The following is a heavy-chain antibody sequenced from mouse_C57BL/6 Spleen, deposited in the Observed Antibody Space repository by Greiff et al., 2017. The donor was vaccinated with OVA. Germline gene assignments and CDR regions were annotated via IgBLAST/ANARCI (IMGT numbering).Heavy chain of an antibody. V-gene: IGHV1-26*01. CDR1: GYTFTDYY. Sequence: EVQLQQSGPELVKPGASVKISCKASGYTFTDYYMNWVKQSHGKSLEWIGDINPNNGGTSYNQKFKGKATLTVDKSSSTAYRELRSLTSEDSAVYYCARGRGDYYAMDYWGQGTSVTVSS. CDR2: INPNNGGT. CDR3: ARGRGDYYAMDY. J-gene: IGHJ4*01. D-gene: IGHD3-3*01.